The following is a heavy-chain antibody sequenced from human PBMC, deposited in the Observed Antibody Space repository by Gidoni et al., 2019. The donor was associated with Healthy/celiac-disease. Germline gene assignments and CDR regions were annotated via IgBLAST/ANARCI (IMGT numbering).Heavy chain of an antibody. D-gene: IGHD1-7*01. Sequence: QVQLVQSGAEVKKPGASVKVSCKASGYTFTSYGISWVRQAPGQGLEWMGWIRVTMTTDTSTSTAYMELRSLRSDDTAVYYCARDGTTPFDYWGQGTLVTVSS. CDR1: GYTFTSYG. CDR3: ARDGTTPFDY. J-gene: IGHJ4*02. V-gene: IGHV1-18*01. CDR2: I.